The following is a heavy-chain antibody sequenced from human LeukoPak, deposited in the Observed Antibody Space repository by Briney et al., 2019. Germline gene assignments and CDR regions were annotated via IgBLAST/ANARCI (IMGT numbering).Heavy chain of an antibody. Sequence: SQTLSLTCAISGDSVFTSSAAWNWIRQSPSRGLEWLGRTYYRSKWYNDYAESVKSRINIKPDTSKNQFSLQLNSVTPEDTAVYYFARDQFVRDYWGQGTLVTVSS. CDR1: GDSVFTSSAA. J-gene: IGHJ4*02. D-gene: IGHD2-21*01. V-gene: IGHV6-1*01. CDR3: ARDQFVRDY. CDR2: TYYRSKWYN.